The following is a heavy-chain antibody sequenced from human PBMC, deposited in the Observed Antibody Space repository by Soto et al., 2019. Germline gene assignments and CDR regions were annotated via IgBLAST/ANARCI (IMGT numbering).Heavy chain of an antibody. CDR2: INPSSGGP. CDR3: ARVGADSASGIGGFDV. Sequence: QVQLVQSGAEVKKPGASVTVSCKAYGYNFNGYYLNWVRQAPGQGPEWMGWINPSSGGPKYAQNFQGRVTMTTDTSINTAYMDLSGLRSDDTAVYYCARVGADSASGIGGFDVWGQGTMVTVSS. D-gene: IGHD3-10*01. CDR1: GYNFNGYY. V-gene: IGHV1-2*02. J-gene: IGHJ3*01.